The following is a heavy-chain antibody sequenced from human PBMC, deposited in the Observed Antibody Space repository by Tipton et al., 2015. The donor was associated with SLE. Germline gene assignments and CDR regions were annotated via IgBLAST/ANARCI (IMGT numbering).Heavy chain of an antibody. CDR2: IFYTGGT. CDR3: ARRHYSGPFDN. V-gene: IGHV4-39*07. Sequence: LRLSCAASGFTLSSYTMNWVRQAPGKGLEWIGSIFYTGGTYYNPSLKSRVSFSTDTSKNQFSLKLNSVTAADTAVYYCARRHYSGPFDNWGQGTLVTVST. CDR1: GFTLSSYT. J-gene: IGHJ4*02. D-gene: IGHD5-12*01.